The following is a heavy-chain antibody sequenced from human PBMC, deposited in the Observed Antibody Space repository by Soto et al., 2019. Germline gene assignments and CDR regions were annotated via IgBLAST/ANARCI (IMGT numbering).Heavy chain of an antibody. CDR1: GYTFTSYG. J-gene: IGHJ6*02. CDR2: ISAYNGNT. CDR3: ASKAVAGTYYYYGMDV. V-gene: IGHV1-18*01. Sequence: ASVKVSCKASGYTFTSYGISWVRQAPGQGLEWMGWISAYNGNTNYAQKLQGRVTMTTDTSTSTAYMELSSLRSEDTAVYYCASKAVAGTYYYYGMDVWGQGTTVTVSS. D-gene: IGHD6-19*01.